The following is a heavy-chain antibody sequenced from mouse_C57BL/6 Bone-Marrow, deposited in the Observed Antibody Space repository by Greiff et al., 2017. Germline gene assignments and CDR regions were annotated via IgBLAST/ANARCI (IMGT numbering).Heavy chain of an antibody. V-gene: IGHV1-61*01. CDR3: ARGASSGYVYAMDY. J-gene: IGHJ4*01. Sequence: QVQLQQPGAELVRPGSSVKLSCKASGYTFTSYWMDWVKQRPGQGLEWIGNIYPSDSETHYNQKFKDKATLTVDKSSSTAYMQLSSLTSEDSAVYYCARGASSGYVYAMDYWGQGTSVTVSS. D-gene: IGHD3-2*02. CDR2: IYPSDSET. CDR1: GYTFTSYW.